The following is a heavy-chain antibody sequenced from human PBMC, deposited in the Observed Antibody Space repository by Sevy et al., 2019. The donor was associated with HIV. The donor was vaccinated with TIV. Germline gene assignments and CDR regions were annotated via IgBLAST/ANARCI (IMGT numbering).Heavy chain of an antibody. V-gene: IGHV3-48*01. J-gene: IGHJ4*02. CDR1: GFTFSSNN. CDR2: ISGTTSSM. Sequence: GGSLRLSCAASGFTFSSNNMNWVRQAPGKGLEWLSYISGTTSSMTYADSVKGRFTISRDNARNSLYLQMNSLRAEDTTVYYCVARIVVPGGFDNWGQGTQVTVSS. CDR3: VARIVVPGGFDN. D-gene: IGHD2-2*01.